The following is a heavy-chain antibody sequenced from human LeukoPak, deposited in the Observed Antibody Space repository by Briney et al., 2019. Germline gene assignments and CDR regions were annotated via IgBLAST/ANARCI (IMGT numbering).Heavy chain of an antibody. D-gene: IGHD6-6*01. J-gene: IGHJ5*02. Sequence: ASVKLSCKASGYTFTSYGISWVRQAPGQGLEWMGWISAYNGNTNYAQKHQGRVTMTTAPSTSTAYKELRSLRSDDTAVYYCARDSYSSSFWFGPWGQGTLVTVSS. V-gene: IGHV1-18*04. CDR3: ARDSYSSSFWFGP. CDR2: ISAYNGNT. CDR1: GYTFTSYG.